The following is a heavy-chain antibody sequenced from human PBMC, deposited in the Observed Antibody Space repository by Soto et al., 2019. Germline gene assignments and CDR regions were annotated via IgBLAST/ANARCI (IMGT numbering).Heavy chain of an antibody. V-gene: IGHV3-9*01. CDR1: GFTFDDYA. J-gene: IGHJ4*02. D-gene: IGHD6-13*01. Sequence: GGSLRLSCAASGFTFDDYAMHWVRQAPGKGLEWVSGISWNSGSIGYADSVKGRFTISRDNAKNSLYLQMNSLRAEDTALYYCAKDRAAAAGHGLDYWGQGTLVTVSS. CDR3: AKDRAAAAGHGLDY. CDR2: ISWNSGSI.